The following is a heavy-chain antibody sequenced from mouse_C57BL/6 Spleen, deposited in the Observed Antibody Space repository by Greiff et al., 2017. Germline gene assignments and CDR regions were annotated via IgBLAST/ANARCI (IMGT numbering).Heavy chain of an antibody. CDR1: GYTFTDSY. Sequence: EVQLQQSGPELVKPGASVKISCKASGYTFTDSYMNWVKQSHGKSLEWIGDINPNNGGTSYNQKFKGKATLTVDKSSSTAYMELRSLTSEDSAVYYCARPAGSSYGFAYWGQGTLVTVSA. J-gene: IGHJ3*01. D-gene: IGHD1-1*01. V-gene: IGHV1-26*01. CDR2: INPNNGGT. CDR3: ARPAGSSYGFAY.